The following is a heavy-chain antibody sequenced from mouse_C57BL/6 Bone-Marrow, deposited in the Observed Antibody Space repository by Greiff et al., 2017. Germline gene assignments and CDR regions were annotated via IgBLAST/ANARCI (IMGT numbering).Heavy chain of an antibody. J-gene: IGHJ4*01. Sequence: QVQLQQPGAELVMPGASVKLSCKASGYTFTSYWMHWVKQRPGQGLEWIGEIDPSDSYTNYNQKFKGKSTLTVDKSSSTAYMQLSSLTSEDSAVYYCAREDYSGRGCAMDYWGEGTSVTVSS. D-gene: IGHD1-1*01. CDR2: IDPSDSYT. CDR3: AREDYSGRGCAMDY. CDR1: GYTFTSYW. V-gene: IGHV1-69*01.